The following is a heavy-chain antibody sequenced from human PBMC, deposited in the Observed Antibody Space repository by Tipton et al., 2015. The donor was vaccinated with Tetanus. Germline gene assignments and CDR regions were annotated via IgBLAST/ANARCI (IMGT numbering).Heavy chain of an antibody. Sequence: TLSLTCTVSGGSISSGGYYWSWIRQHPGKGLEWIGYIYYSGSTYYNPSLKSRVTISVDTAKNQFSLKLSSVTAADTAVYYCARAPGDLEGLIPDAFDIWGQGTTVTVSS. D-gene: IGHD3-3*01. CDR2: IYYSGST. CDR3: ARAPGDLEGLIPDAFDI. V-gene: IGHV4-31*03. CDR1: GGSISSGGYY. J-gene: IGHJ3*02.